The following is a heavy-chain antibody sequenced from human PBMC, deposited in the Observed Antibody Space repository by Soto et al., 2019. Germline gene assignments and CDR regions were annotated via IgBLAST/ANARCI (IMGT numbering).Heavy chain of an antibody. Sequence: EVQLVESGGGSVQPGGSLRLSCAASGFTFSSYWMHWVRQAPGKGLVWVSRINGDGTTITYADSVKGRFTISRDNAKNTLSLQMNSLRAEDTAVYYCARVPRGGTFYLDSWGQGTLVTVSS. CDR1: GFTFSSYW. J-gene: IGHJ4*02. D-gene: IGHD1-26*01. CDR2: INGDGTTI. CDR3: ARVPRGGTFYLDS. V-gene: IGHV3-74*01.